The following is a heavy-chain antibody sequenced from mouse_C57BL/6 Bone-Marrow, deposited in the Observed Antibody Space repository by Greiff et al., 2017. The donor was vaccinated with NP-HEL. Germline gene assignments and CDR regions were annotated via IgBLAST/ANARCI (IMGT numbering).Heavy chain of an antibody. J-gene: IGHJ1*03. CDR3: ARRWLLV. Sequence: EVKLMESGGDLVKPGGSLKLSCAASGFTFSSYGMSWVRQTPDKRLEWVATISSGGSYTYYPDSVKGRFTISRDNAKNTLYLQMSSLKSEDTAMYYCARRWLLVWGTGTTVTVSS. V-gene: IGHV5-6*02. D-gene: IGHD2-3*01. CDR1: GFTFSSYG. CDR2: ISSGGSYT.